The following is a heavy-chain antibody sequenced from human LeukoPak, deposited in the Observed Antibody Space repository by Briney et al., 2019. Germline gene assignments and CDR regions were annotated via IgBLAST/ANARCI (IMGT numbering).Heavy chain of an antibody. CDR2: ISSSGSTI. D-gene: IGHD3-10*01. Sequence: AGGSLRLSCAASGFTFSDYYMSWIRQAPGKGLEWVSYISSSGSTIYYADSVKGRFTISRDNAKNSPYLQMNSLRAEDTAVYYCASDTYYYGSGSHGDYWGQGTLVTVSS. V-gene: IGHV3-11*01. CDR3: ASDTYYYGSGSHGDY. CDR1: GFTFSDYY. J-gene: IGHJ4*02.